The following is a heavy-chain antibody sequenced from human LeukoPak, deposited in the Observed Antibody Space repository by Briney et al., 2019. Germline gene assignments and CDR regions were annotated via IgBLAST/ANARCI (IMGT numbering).Heavy chain of an antibody. V-gene: IGHV3-9*01. CDR3: ARDRGTYNYGMDV. D-gene: IGHD1-1*01. Sequence: SLRLSCAASGFTFDDYAMHWVRQPPGKGLEWVSSISWNSLNTGYADSVKGRFTISRDSAKNSLYLQMNSLRPEDTALYYCARDRGTYNYGMDVWGQGTTVTVSS. J-gene: IGHJ6*02. CDR2: ISWNSLNT. CDR1: GFTFDDYA.